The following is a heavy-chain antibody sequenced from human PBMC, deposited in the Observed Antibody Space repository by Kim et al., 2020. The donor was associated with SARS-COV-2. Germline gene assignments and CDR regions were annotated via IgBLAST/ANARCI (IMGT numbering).Heavy chain of an antibody. CDR2: IYSGGST. CDR1: GFTVSSNY. V-gene: IGHV3-53*01. Sequence: GGSLRLSCAASGFTVSSNYMSWVRQAPGKGLEWVSVIYSGGSTYYADSVKGRFTISRDNSKNTLYLQMNSLRAEDTAVYYCARVGRPSGYYVFYYWGQGTLVTVSS. J-gene: IGHJ4*02. D-gene: IGHD3-22*01. CDR3: ARVGRPSGYYVFYY.